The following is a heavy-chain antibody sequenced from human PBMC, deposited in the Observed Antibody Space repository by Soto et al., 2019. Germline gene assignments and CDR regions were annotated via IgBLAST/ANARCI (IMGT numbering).Heavy chain of an antibody. CDR1: RFTFSTYE. J-gene: IGHJ4*02. Sequence: XASLRLSCVASRFTFSTYEMHWVRQAPGKGLEWVSYISSGGSTVYYADSVKGRFTISRDNTRNSLYLQMNSLRDEDTALYYCVRYCSTTLCNGVATRTFDYWGQGTLVTVSS. CDR2: ISSGGSTV. D-gene: IGHD2-2*01. CDR3: VRYCSTTLCNGVATRTFDY. V-gene: IGHV3-48*03.